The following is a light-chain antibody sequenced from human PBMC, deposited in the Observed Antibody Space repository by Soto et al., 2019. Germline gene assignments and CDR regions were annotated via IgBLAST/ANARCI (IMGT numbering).Light chain of an antibody. Sequence: VMTQSPATLSVSTGERATLSCRASQSVSSNLAWYQQKPGQAPRLLIYGASNRATGIPDRFSGSGSGTDFTLTISRLEPEDFAVYYCQQYYNWPLTFGGRTNVDI. V-gene: IGKV3D-15*01. CDR3: QQYYNWPLT. CDR2: GAS. CDR1: QSVSSN. J-gene: IGKJ4*01.